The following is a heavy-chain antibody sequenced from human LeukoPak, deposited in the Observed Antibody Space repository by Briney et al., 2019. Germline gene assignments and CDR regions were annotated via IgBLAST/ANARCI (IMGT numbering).Heavy chain of an antibody. CDR3: ARTIGDLAAFDI. Sequence: GGSLRLSCAASGFTFSSYEMNWLRQPPGKGLEWVSYIRTSGSTIYYADSVKGRFTISRDNAKNSLYLQMNSLRAEDTAVYYCARTIGDLAAFDIWGQGTRVTVSS. D-gene: IGHD4-17*01. J-gene: IGHJ3*02. V-gene: IGHV3-48*03. CDR2: IRTSGSTI. CDR1: GFTFSSYE.